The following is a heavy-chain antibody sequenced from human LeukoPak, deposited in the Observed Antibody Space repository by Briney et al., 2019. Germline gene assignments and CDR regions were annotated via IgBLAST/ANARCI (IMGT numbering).Heavy chain of an antibody. J-gene: IGHJ4*02. Sequence: ASVKVSCKASGYTFNSYGISWVRQARGQGLECMGWISAYNGNTNHAQKLQGRVTMTTDTSTSTAYMELRSLRSDDTAVYYCARDSPRFGDPRDYWGQGTLVTVSS. CDR2: ISAYNGNT. CDR3: ARDSPRFGDPRDY. V-gene: IGHV1-18*01. CDR1: GYTFNSYG. D-gene: IGHD3-10*01.